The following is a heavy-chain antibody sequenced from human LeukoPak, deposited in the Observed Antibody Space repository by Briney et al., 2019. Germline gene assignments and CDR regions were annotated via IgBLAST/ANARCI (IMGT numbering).Heavy chain of an antibody. Sequence: GESLKISCKGPGYSFTSYWIGWVRQMPGKGLEWMGIIYPGDSDTRYSPSFQGQVTISADKSISTAYLQWSSLKASDTAMYYCARQSSIAVAGTYYYGMDVWGQGTTVTVSS. CDR2: IYPGDSDT. V-gene: IGHV5-51*01. D-gene: IGHD6-19*01. CDR3: ARQSSIAVAGTYYYGMDV. J-gene: IGHJ6*02. CDR1: GYSFTSYW.